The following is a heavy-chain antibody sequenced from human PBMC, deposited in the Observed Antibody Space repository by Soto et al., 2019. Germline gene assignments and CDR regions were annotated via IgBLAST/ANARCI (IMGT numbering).Heavy chain of an antibody. J-gene: IGHJ4*02. CDR3: ATSLNTGNGIY. D-gene: IGHD3-10*01. V-gene: IGHV2-5*02. CDR1: GFSLSTSGVG. CDR2: IYWDDDK. Sequence: QITLKESGPTLVKPTQTLTLTCTFSGFSLSTSGVGVGWIRQPPGKALEWLALIYWDDDKRYSPSLKSRLTITKDPHKNQVVLTMTKIDPVDTATYYRATSLNTGNGIYRGQGTLVTVSS.